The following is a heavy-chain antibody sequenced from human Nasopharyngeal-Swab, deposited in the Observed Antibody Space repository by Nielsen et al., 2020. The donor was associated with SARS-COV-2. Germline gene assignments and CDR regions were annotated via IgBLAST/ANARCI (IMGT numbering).Heavy chain of an antibody. D-gene: IGHD6-13*01. CDR2: INHSGST. J-gene: IGHJ5*02. CDR3: ARGQRGEQQLDPPLKTNNWFDP. V-gene: IGHV4-34*01. Sequence: PGKGLEWIGEINHSGSTNYNPSLKSRVTISVDTSKNQFSLKLSSVTAADTAVYYCARGQRGEQQLDPPLKTNNWFDPWGQGTLVTVS.